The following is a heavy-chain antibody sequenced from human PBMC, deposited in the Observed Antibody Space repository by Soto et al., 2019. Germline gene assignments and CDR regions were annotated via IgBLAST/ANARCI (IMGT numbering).Heavy chain of an antibody. CDR1: GYTFTSYA. Sequence: ASVKVSCKASGYTFTSYAMHWVRQAPGQGLEWMGWMNPNSGNGGYAQKFQGRVTMTRDTSTSTAYMELSSLTSDDTAIYYCARMATSGTLNWFDPWGQGTLVTVSS. CDR2: MNPNSGNG. J-gene: IGHJ5*02. CDR3: ARMATSGTLNWFDP. V-gene: IGHV1-8*02.